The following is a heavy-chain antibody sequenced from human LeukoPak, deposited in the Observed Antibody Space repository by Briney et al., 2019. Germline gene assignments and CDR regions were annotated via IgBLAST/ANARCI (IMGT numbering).Heavy chain of an antibody. V-gene: IGHV3-7*01. D-gene: IGHD1-1*01. CDR1: AFTFSTYW. CDR3: ARLETTPYYFDY. J-gene: IGHJ4*02. Sequence: QPGGSLRLSCAASAFTFSTYWMNWVRQTPGKGLEWVANINQDGSEKYYVDSVKGRFTISRDNAKNSLYLQMKTLRVEDTAVYYCARLETTPYYFDYWGQGTLVTVSS. CDR2: INQDGSEK.